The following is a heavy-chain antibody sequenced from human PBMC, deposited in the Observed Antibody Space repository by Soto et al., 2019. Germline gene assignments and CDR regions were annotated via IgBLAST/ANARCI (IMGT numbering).Heavy chain of an antibody. CDR1: GFTFSSYG. D-gene: IGHD4-17*01. J-gene: IGHJ3*02. CDR3: AKTRLTTVTIYAFDI. V-gene: IGHV3-30*18. Sequence: QVQLVESGGGVVQPGRSLRLSCAASGFTFSSYGMHWVRQAPGKGLEWVGVISYDGSNKYYADSVKGRFTISRDNSKNTLYLQMNSLRAEDTAVYYCAKTRLTTVTIYAFDIWGQGTMVTVSS. CDR2: ISYDGSNK.